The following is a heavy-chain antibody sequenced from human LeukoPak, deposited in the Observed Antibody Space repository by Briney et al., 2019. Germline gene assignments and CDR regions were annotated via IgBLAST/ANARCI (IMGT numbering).Heavy chain of an antibody. CDR3: ARDLGITMVRGVISRLGGMDV. D-gene: IGHD3-10*01. Sequence: GASVKVSCKASGYTFTSYYMHWVRQAPGQGLEWMGIINPSGGSTSYAQKFQGRVTMTRDTSTSTVYMELSSLRSEDTAVYYCARDLGITMVRGVISRLGGMDVWGQGTTVTVSS. J-gene: IGHJ6*02. V-gene: IGHV1-46*01. CDR2: INPSGGST. CDR1: GYTFTSYY.